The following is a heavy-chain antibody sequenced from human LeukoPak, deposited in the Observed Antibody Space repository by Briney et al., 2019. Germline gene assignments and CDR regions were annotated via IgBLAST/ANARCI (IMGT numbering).Heavy chain of an antibody. CDR3: ARTSGSFAGYFDF. V-gene: IGHV3-48*03. CDR1: GFTFSSYE. J-gene: IGHJ4*02. D-gene: IGHD1-26*01. Sequence: PGGSLRLSCGASGFTFSSYEMTWVRQAPGKGLEWVSYIVGSGETIYYADSVKGRFTISRDNSKNMLFLQMNSLRTEDTALYYCARTSGSFAGYFDFWGQGTLVTVS. CDR2: IVGSGETI.